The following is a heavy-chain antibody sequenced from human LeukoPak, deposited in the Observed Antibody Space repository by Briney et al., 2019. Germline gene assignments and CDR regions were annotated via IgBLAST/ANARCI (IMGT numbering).Heavy chain of an antibody. CDR3: AKNCRGSGSYFLFDY. CDR2: ISGSGGST. CDR1: GFTFSSYA. V-gene: IGHV3-23*01. D-gene: IGHD1-26*01. Sequence: PGGSLRPSCAASGFTFSSYAMSWVRQAPGKGLEWVSAISGSGGSTYYADSVKGRFTISRDNSKNTLYLQMNSLRAEDTAVYYCAKNCRGSGSYFLFDYWGQGTLVTVSS. J-gene: IGHJ4*02.